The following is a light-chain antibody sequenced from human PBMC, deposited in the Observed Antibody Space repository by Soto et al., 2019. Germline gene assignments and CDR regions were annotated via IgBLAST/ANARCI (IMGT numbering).Light chain of an antibody. CDR2: GAY. Sequence: EIVMTQSPATLSVSPGEGATLSCRAGQSVSSKLAWYQQKPGQAPRLLIYGAYTRATGIPARFSGSGSGTEFTLIIRSLQSEDSAVYYCKQYNSWLWTFGQGTKVDIK. V-gene: IGKV3-15*01. J-gene: IGKJ1*01. CDR3: KQYNSWLWT. CDR1: QSVSSK.